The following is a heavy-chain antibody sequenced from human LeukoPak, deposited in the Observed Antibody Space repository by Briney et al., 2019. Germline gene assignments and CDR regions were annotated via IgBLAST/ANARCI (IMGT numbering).Heavy chain of an antibody. D-gene: IGHD3-22*01. J-gene: IGHJ1*01. V-gene: IGHV4-59*12. CDR3: ARGVSYYDSSGYYNEYFQH. CDR2: IYYRGTT. CDR1: GDSIDSYY. Sequence: SETLSLTCTVSGDSIDSYYWSWIRQPPGKGLEWIGYIYYRGTTSYNPFLKSRVTISVDTSKNQFSLKLNSVTAADTAVYYCARGVSYYDSSGYYNEYFQHWGQGTLVTVSS.